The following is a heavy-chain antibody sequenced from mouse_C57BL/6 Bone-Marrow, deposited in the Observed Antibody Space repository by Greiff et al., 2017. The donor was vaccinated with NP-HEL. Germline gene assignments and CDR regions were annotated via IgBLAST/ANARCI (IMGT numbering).Heavy chain of an antibody. CDR1: GYTFTSYW. CDR3: ARWYIYFYAMDY. Sequence: QVQLQQPGAELVRPGSSVKLSCKASGYTFTSYWMHWVKQRPIQGLEWIGNIDPSDSETHYNQKFKDKATLTVGKSSSTAYMQLSSLTSEDSAVYYCARWYIYFYAMDYWGQGTSVTVSS. CDR2: IDPSDSET. J-gene: IGHJ4*01. V-gene: IGHV1-52*01. D-gene: IGHD2-12*01.